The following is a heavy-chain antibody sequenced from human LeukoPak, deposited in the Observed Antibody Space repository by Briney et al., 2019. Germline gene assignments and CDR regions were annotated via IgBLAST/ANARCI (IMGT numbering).Heavy chain of an antibody. J-gene: IGHJ4*02. CDR1: GGSFSGYY. Sequence: SETLSLTCAVYGGSFSGYYWSWIHQPPGKGLEWIGEINHSGSTNYNPSLKSRVTISVDTSKNQFSLKLSSVTAADTAVYYCARVRQQLVDFAGLETDYWGQGTLVTVSS. D-gene: IGHD6-13*01. CDR3: ARVRQQLVDFAGLETDY. V-gene: IGHV4-34*01. CDR2: INHSGST.